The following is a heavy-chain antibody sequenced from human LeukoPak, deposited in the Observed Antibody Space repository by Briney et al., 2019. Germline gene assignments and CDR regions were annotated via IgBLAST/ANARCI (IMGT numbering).Heavy chain of an antibody. CDR2: ISGSGGST. CDR1: GFTFSSYA. V-gene: IGHV3-23*01. J-gene: IGHJ4*02. Sequence: GGSLRLSCAASGFTFSSYAMSWVRQAGGMGLEWVSVISGSGGSTYYADSVKGRLTISRDNSKNTLYLQMNSLRAEDTAVYYCAKDPEGSSTSCFDWGQGTLVTVSS. CDR3: AKDPEGSSTSCFD. D-gene: IGHD2-2*01.